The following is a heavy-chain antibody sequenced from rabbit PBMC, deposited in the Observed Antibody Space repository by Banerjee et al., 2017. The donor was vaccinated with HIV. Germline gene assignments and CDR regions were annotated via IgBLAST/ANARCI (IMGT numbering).Heavy chain of an antibody. Sequence: WVRQAPGKGLEWIACINSSSGNTVYATWAKGRFTISKTSSTTVTLQMTSLTAADTATYFCARDAGGDGYSNDLWGPGTLVTVS. J-gene: IGHJ6*01. V-gene: IGHV1S40*01. D-gene: IGHD7-1*01. CDR2: INSSSGNT. CDR3: ARDAGGDGYSNDL.